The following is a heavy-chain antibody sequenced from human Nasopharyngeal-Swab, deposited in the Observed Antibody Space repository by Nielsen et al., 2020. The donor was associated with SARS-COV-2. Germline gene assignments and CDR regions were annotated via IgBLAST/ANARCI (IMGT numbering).Heavy chain of an antibody. Sequence: ASVKVSCKASGYTFTSYGISWVRQTPGQGLEWMGWISAYNGNTNYAQKLQGRVTMTTDTSTSTAYMELRSLRSDDTAVYYCAREGSGSYSSWFDPWGQGTLVTVSS. V-gene: IGHV1-18*01. CDR3: AREGSGSYSSWFDP. CDR1: GYTFTSYG. J-gene: IGHJ5*02. CDR2: ISAYNGNT. D-gene: IGHD1-26*01.